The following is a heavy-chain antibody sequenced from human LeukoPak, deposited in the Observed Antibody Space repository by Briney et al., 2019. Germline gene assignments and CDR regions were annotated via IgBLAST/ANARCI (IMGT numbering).Heavy chain of an antibody. CDR3: AKRDYDILTGYYHAY. J-gene: IGHJ4*02. D-gene: IGHD3-9*01. CDR2: ITGSGDRT. Sequence: GGSLRLSCAASGLTFSSYVMSWVRQAPGKGLEWVSTITGSGDRTFYADSVKGRFTISRDNSFNTLSLQMNSLRAEDAAVYYCAKRDYDILTGYYHAYWGQGTLLTVSS. V-gene: IGHV3-23*01. CDR1: GLTFSSYV.